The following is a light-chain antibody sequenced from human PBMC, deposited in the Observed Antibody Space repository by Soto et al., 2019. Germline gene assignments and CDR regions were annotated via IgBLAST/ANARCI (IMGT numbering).Light chain of an antibody. V-gene: IGKV1-5*03. CDR3: QQYNSFPIT. Sequence: EIQMTQSPSTLSASVGDRVTITCRASQSISSWLDWYQQKPGKAPKLLIYKASSLESGVPSRFSGSGSGTEFTLTISSLQHDDFATYYCQQYNSFPITFGQGTRLEIK. CDR1: QSISSW. J-gene: IGKJ5*01. CDR2: KAS.